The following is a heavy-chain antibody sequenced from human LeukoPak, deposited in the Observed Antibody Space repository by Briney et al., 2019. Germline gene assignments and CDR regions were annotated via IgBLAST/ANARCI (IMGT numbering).Heavy chain of an antibody. V-gene: IGHV4-59*01. J-gene: IGHJ4*02. CDR1: GGSISSYY. D-gene: IGHD3-22*01. Sequence: SETLSLTCTVSGGSISSYYWSWIRQPPGKGLEWIGYIYYSGSTNYNPPLKSRVTISVDTSKNQFSLKLSSVTAADTAVYYCAREGDYYDSSGYYVVDYWGQGTLVTVSS. CDR3: AREGDYYDSSGYYVVDY. CDR2: IYYSGST.